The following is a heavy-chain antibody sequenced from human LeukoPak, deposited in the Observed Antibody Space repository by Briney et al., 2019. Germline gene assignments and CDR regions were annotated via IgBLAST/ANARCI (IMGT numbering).Heavy chain of an antibody. Sequence: GASVKVSCKASGYTFTDNFIHWVRQAPGQGLEWMGWINPNTGGTNYAQKFQGRVTMTRDTSTSTAYMELRSLRSDDTAVYYCARDRALWFGARDDAFDIWGQGTMVTVSS. V-gene: IGHV1-2*02. CDR3: ARDRALWFGARDDAFDI. CDR2: INPNTGGT. CDR1: GYTFTDNF. D-gene: IGHD3-10*01. J-gene: IGHJ3*02.